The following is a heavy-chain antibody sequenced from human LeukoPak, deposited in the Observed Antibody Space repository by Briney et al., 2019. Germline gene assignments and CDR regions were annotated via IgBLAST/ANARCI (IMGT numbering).Heavy chain of an antibody. J-gene: IGHJ4*02. CDR3: ARDRRDGYNLLDY. V-gene: IGHV3-21*01. CDR2: ISSRSTYI. CDR1: GFTFSSCT. Sequence: GGSLRLSCAASGFTFSSCTMNWVRQAPGKGLEWVSSISSRSTYIYYADSVKGRFTISRDNAKNSLYLQMNSLRADDTAVYYCARDRRDGYNLLDYWGQGTLVTVSS. D-gene: IGHD5-24*01.